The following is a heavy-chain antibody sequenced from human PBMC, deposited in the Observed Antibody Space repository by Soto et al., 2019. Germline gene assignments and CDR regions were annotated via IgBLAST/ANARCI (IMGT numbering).Heavy chain of an antibody. CDR2: TYYGSKWYN. Sequence: SQTLSLTCVISGDSVSSNSAAWNWIRQSPSRGLEWLGRTYYGSKWYNDYAVSVKSRVTINSDTSKNQVSLQLKSVTLEGTAVYYCAGILGASANWFDPWGQGTLVTVSS. CDR1: GDSVSSNSAA. J-gene: IGHJ5*02. CDR3: AGILGASANWFDP. V-gene: IGHV6-1*01. D-gene: IGHD1-26*01.